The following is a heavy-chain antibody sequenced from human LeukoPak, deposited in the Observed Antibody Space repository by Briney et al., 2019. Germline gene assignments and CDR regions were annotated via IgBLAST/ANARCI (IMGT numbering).Heavy chain of an antibody. CDR2: ISAYNGNT. Sequence: ASVKVSCKASGYTFITYGISWVRQAPGQGLEWMGWISAYNGNTNYAQKFQGRLTMTTDTSTSTAHMELRSLRSDDTAVYYCARGYSRFGESTDAFDIWGQGTMVTVSS. CDR3: ARGYSRFGESTDAFDI. J-gene: IGHJ3*02. D-gene: IGHD3-10*01. CDR1: GYTFITYG. V-gene: IGHV1-18*01.